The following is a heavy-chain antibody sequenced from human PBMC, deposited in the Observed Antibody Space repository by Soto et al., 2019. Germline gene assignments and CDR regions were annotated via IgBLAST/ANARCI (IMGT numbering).Heavy chain of an antibody. CDR1: GYTFSSYA. CDR2: IHAGNGDT. Sequence: QVQLVQSGAEVKKPGASVKVSCKASGYTFSSYAVQWVRQAPGRSLEWIGWIHAGNGDTKYSQKFHGRVTLTRDTSANTAYMDLSSLRSEDTAVYYCARVPRYTSDIVEVPAVMFDDWFVPWGQGTLVTVSS. J-gene: IGHJ5*02. D-gene: IGHD2-2*01. V-gene: IGHV1-3*01. CDR3: ARVPRYTSDIVEVPAVMFDDWFVP.